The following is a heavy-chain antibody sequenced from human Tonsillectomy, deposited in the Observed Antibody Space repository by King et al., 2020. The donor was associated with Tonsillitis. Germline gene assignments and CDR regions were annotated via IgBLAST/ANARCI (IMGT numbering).Heavy chain of an antibody. CDR3: ASGRRGVAW. Sequence: QLVQSGGEVKKPGASLKVSCKPSGYNFTTYGVSWVRQAPGQGLEWMGWILTYNGNTNYAEKFQGRVTLTTDTSTNTAYMDLRSLRSGDTAVSFCASGRRGVAWWGQGTPVTISS. J-gene: IGHJ4*02. CDR2: ILTYNGNT. D-gene: IGHD3-10*01. CDR1: GYNFTTYG. V-gene: IGHV1-18*01.